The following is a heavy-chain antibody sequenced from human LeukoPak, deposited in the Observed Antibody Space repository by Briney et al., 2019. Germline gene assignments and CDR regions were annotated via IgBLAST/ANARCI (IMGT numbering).Heavy chain of an antibody. J-gene: IGHJ4*02. V-gene: IGHV3-23*01. CDR2: ISGSGGSS. D-gene: IGHD2-2*02. Sequence: GGSLRLSCAASGFTFSSYAMSWVRQAPGKGLEWVSAISGSGGSSYYADSVKGRFTISRDNSKNTLYLQMNSLRAEDTAVYYCAKAIVVVPAAILWFDYWGQGTLVTVSS. CDR1: GFTFSSYA. CDR3: AKAIVVVPAAILWFDY.